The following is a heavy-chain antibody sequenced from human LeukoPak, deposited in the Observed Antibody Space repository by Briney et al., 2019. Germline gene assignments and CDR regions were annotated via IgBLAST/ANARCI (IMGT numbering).Heavy chain of an antibody. CDR1: GFTFSSYS. V-gene: IGHV3-21*01. CDR2: ISSSSSYI. J-gene: IGHJ4*02. CDR3: ASESSSRNDY. Sequence: GGSLRLSCAASGFTFSSYSINWVRQAPGKGLEWVSSISSSSSYIYYADSVKGRFTISRDNAKNSLYLQMNSLRAEDTAVYYCASESSSRNDYWGQGTLVTVSS. D-gene: IGHD6-6*01.